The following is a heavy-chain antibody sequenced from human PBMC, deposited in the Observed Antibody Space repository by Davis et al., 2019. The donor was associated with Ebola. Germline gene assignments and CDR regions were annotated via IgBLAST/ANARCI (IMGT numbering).Heavy chain of an antibody. CDR2: IIPIFGTA. D-gene: IGHD6-13*01. CDR3: ARASPLAAAGTFDP. V-gene: IGHV1-69*06. J-gene: IGHJ5*02. CDR1: GYTFTSYA. Sequence: AASVKVSCKASGYTFTSYAMHWVRQAPGQGLEWMGGIIPIFGTANYAQKFQGRVTITADKSTSTAYMELRSLRSDDTAVYYCARASPLAAAGTFDPWGQGTLVTVSS.